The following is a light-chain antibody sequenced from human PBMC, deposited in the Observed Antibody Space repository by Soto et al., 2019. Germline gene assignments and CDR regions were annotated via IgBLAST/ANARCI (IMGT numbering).Light chain of an antibody. V-gene: IGLV6-57*04. CDR3: QSFDINNVV. CDR1: SGSIASNY. J-gene: IGLJ2*01. CDR2: EDS. Sequence: NFMLTQPHSVSESPGKTVTISCTRGSGSIASNYVQWYQQRPGSAPTPVIYEDSQRPSGVPDRFSGSIDSSSNSASLTISRLQTEDEADYYCQSFDINNVVFGGGTKVTVL.